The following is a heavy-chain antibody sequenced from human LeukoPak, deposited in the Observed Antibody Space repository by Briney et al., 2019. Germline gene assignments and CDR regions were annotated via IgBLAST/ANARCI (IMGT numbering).Heavy chain of an antibody. J-gene: IGHJ4*02. CDR3: ARHLASQFDY. Sequence: KPSETLSLTCAVSGYSISSGYYWGWIRQPPGKGLEWIGSIYHSGSTYYNPSLKSRVTISVDTSKNQFSLKLSSVTAADTAVYYCARHLASQFDYWGQGTLSPSPQ. V-gene: IGHV4-38-2*01. D-gene: IGHD1-26*01. CDR1: GYSISSGYY. CDR2: IYHSGST.